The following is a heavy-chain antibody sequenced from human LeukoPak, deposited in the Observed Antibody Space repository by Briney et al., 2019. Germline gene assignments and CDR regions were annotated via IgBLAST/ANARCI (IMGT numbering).Heavy chain of an antibody. CDR2: IHHSGST. D-gene: IGHD6-19*01. CDR1: GGSFSGYY. Sequence: SETLSFTCAVYGGSFSGYYWSWIRQPPGKGLEWIGEIHHSGSTNYNPSLKSRVTISLDTSTNQFSLKLISVTAADTAVYYCARRGYSSGWYYFDYWGQGTLVTVSS. J-gene: IGHJ4*02. CDR3: ARRGYSSGWYYFDY. V-gene: IGHV4-34*01.